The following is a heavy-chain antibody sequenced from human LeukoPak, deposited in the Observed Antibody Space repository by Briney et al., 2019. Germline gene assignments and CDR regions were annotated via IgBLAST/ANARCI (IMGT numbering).Heavy chain of an antibody. CDR1: GFTFSHYW. CDR2: IKLDGSEK. V-gene: IGHV3-7*01. J-gene: IGHJ2*01. CDR3: ARGSYYDGSGYVNWYFDL. Sequence: GGSLRLSCEASGFTFSHYWMTWVRRAPGKGLEWVASIKLDGSEKYYVDSVKGRFTISRDNAKNSLYLQMNSLRAEDTATYYCARGSYYDGSGYVNWYFDLWGRGTLVTVSS. D-gene: IGHD3-22*01.